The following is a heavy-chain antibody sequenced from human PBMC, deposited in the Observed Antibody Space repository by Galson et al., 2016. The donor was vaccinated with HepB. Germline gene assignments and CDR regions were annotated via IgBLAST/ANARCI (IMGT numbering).Heavy chain of an antibody. D-gene: IGHD3-10*01. J-gene: IGHJ4*02. CDR2: IKQDGSEE. CDR3: ARRRGSGSHDY. CDR1: GFTLSSYW. Sequence: SLRLSCAASGFTLSSYWMSWVRQAPGKGLEWVANIKQDGSEEYYVDSVKGRFTISRDNARNSLYLQMNSLRAEDTAVYYGARRRGSGSHDYWGQGTLVTVSS. V-gene: IGHV3-7*05.